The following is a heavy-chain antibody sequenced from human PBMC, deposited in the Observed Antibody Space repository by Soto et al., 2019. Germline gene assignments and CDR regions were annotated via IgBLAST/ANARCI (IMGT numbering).Heavy chain of an antibody. V-gene: IGHV1-18*01. J-gene: IGHJ4*02. CDR2: ISAYNGNT. CDR1: GYTFTSYG. D-gene: IGHD3-22*01. Sequence: QVQLVQSGAEVKKPGASVKVSCKASGYTFTSYGISWVRQAPGQGLEWMGWISAYNGNTNYAQKLQGRVTMTTDTSTSTDYMELRSLRSDDTAVYYCARDTYYYDSSGYYYRFDYWGQGTLVTVSS. CDR3: ARDTYYYDSSGYYYRFDY.